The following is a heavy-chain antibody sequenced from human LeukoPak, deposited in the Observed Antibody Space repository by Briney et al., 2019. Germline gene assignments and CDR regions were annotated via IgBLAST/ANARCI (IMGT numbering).Heavy chain of an antibody. CDR3: ARGVGWFDP. CDR2: VNEDGTDK. D-gene: IGHD3-10*01. CDR1: GFTFTNNW. V-gene: IGHV3-7*01. J-gene: IGHJ5*02. Sequence: GGSLRLSCATSGFTFTNNWMSWVRQAPGKGPERVATVNEDGTDKYYVDSVKGRFTISRDNGERSVYLQMNSLRVEDTAIYYCARGVGWFDPWGQGTLVTVSA.